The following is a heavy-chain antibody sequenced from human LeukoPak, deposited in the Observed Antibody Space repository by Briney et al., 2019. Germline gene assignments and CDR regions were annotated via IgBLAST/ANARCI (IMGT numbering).Heavy chain of an antibody. CDR1: GFTFTSSG. CDR3: ARAVFAGDLLTGYWYFDL. Sequence: AGRSLRLSCAASGFTFTSSGFHWVRQAPGKGPEWVALIWYVGSNKYYADSVKGRFTISRDNSKNTVYLQMNSLRAEDTAVYYCARAVFAGDLLTGYWYFDLWGRGTLVTVSS. J-gene: IGHJ2*01. D-gene: IGHD1-20*01. CDR2: IWYVGSNK. V-gene: IGHV3-33*01.